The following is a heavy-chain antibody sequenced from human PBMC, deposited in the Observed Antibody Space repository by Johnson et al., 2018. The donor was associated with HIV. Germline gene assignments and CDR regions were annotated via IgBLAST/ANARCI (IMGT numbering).Heavy chain of an antibody. CDR2: ISYDGSNK. Sequence: QVQLVESGGGVVQPGRSLRLSCAASGFTFSSYAMHWVRQAPGKGLEWVAVISYDGSNKYYADSVKGRFTISRDNSKNTLYLQMNSLRAEDTAVYYCARSMTTVTDAFDIWGQGTMVTVSS. V-gene: IGHV3-30-3*01. J-gene: IGHJ3*02. D-gene: IGHD4-17*01. CDR3: ARSMTTVTDAFDI. CDR1: GFTFSSYA.